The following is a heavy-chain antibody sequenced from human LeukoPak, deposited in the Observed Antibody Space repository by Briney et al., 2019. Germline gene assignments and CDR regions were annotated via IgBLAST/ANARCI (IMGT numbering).Heavy chain of an antibody. Sequence: PSETLSLTCTVSGGSISSYYWSWIRQLPGKGLEWIGYIYYSGSTNYNPSLKSRVTISVDTSKNQFSLKLSSVTAADTAVYYCATLYGGNSGWYFDLWGRGTLVTVSS. CDR2: IYYSGST. J-gene: IGHJ2*01. D-gene: IGHD4-23*01. CDR1: GGSISSYY. CDR3: ATLYGGNSGWYFDL. V-gene: IGHV4-59*08.